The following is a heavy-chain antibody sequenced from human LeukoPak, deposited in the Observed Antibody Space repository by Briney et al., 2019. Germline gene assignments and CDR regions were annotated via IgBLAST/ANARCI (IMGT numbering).Heavy chain of an antibody. CDR1: GYTFTSYD. J-gene: IGHJ4*02. V-gene: IGHV1-8*01. Sequence: GASVKVSCKASGYTFTSYDINWVRQATGQGLEWMGWMNPNSGNTGYAQKFQGRVTMTRNTSLSTAYMELSSLRSEDTAVYYCAAAPRRIAVAGTGYYWGQGTLVTVSS. CDR2: MNPNSGNT. CDR3: AAAPRRIAVAGTGYY. D-gene: IGHD6-19*01.